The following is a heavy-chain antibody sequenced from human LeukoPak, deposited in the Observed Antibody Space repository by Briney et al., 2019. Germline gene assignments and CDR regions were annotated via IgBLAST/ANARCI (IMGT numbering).Heavy chain of an antibody. D-gene: IGHD1-14*01. V-gene: IGHV4-59*01. J-gene: IGHJ6*03. CDR1: GGSINNYY. Sequence: SQTLSLTCTVSGGSINNYYWSWIRQPPGKGLGWIGYVYYSGSTNYNPSLRSRVTTSVDTSKNQFSLKLSSVTAADTAVYYCARGTIGASYYYYMDVWGKGTTVTVSS. CDR2: VYYSGST. CDR3: ARGTIGASYYYYMDV.